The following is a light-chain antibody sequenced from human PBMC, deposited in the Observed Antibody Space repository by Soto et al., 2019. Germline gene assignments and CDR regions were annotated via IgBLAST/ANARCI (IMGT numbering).Light chain of an antibody. V-gene: IGKV3-20*01. Sequence: EVVLTQSPGTLPLSPGERATLSCRASQSVSSSYLAWYQQKPGQAPRLLIYGASSRATGIPDRFSGSGSGTDVTLTISRLEPEDFAVYYCQQYGSSPTFGGGTKVEIK. CDR2: GAS. CDR1: QSVSSSY. CDR3: QQYGSSPT. J-gene: IGKJ4*01.